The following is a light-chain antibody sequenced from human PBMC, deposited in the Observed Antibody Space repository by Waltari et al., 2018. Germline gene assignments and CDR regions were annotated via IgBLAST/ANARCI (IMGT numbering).Light chain of an antibody. CDR3: CSYASSSVI. J-gene: IGLJ2*01. Sequence: QSALTQPASVSGSPGQSITLHCTGTSSDVGSYNLVSWYQQHPGKAPKLMIYEVSKRPSGVSNRFSGSKSGNTASLTISGLQAENEADYYCCSYASSSVIFGGGTKLTVL. CDR2: EVS. CDR1: SSDVGSYNL. V-gene: IGLV2-23*02.